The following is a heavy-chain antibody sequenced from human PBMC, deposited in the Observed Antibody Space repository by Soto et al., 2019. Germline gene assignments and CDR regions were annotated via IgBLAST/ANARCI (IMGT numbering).Heavy chain of an antibody. D-gene: IGHD3-10*01. J-gene: IGHJ6*02. CDR3: ARDEGLGVNYYYYGMDV. CDR1: GFTFNNAW. Sequence: GGFLRLSCAASGFTFNNAWRSWVRQAPGKGLEWVAVIWYDGSNKYYADSVKGRFTISRDNSKNTLYLQMNSLRAEDTAVYYCARDEGLGVNYYYYGMDVWGQGTTVTVSS. V-gene: IGHV3-33*08. CDR2: IWYDGSNK.